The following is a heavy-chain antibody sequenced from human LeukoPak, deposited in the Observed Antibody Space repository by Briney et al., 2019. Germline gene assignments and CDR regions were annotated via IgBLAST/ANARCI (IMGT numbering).Heavy chain of an antibody. D-gene: IGHD3-22*01. V-gene: IGHV3-43*01. CDR1: GFTFDDYT. CDR3: AKDMGDSSGYPYYYYYGMDV. Sequence: GGSLRLSCAASGFTFDDYTMHWVRQAPGKGLEWVSLISWDGGSTYYVDSVKGRFTISRDNSKNSLYLQMNSLRTEDTALYYCAKDMGDSSGYPYYYYYGMDVWGQGTTVTVSS. J-gene: IGHJ6*02. CDR2: ISWDGGST.